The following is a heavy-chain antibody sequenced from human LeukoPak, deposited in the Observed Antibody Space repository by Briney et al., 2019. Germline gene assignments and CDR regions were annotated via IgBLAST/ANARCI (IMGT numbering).Heavy chain of an antibody. CDR2: IKSKAYGGTT. CDR1: GFTFSNAW. J-gene: IGHJ6*02. Sequence: GGSLRLSCAASGFTFSNAWMNWVRQAPGKGLEWVGRIKSKAYGGTTDYAAPVKGRFTISRDVSKNTLYLQMNSLKTEDTAVYYCTTDYGSSISSYYYYGMDVWGQGTTVIVSS. V-gene: IGHV3-15*07. CDR3: TTDYGSSISSYYYYGMDV. D-gene: IGHD2-21*01.